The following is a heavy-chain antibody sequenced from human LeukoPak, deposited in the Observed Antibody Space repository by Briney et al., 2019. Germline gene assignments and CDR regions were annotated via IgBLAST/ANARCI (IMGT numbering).Heavy chain of an antibody. J-gene: IGHJ6*03. CDR2: IYYSGST. CDR1: GGSISSSSYY. V-gene: IGHV4-39*07. D-gene: IGHD3-10*01. CDR3: ARVPLKGRGYYYYMDV. Sequence: SETLSLTCTVSGGSISSSSYYWGWIRQPPGKGLEWIGSIYYSGSTYYNPSLKSRVTISVDTSKNQFSLKLSSVTAADTAVYYCARVPLKGRGYYYYMDVWGKGTTVTVSS.